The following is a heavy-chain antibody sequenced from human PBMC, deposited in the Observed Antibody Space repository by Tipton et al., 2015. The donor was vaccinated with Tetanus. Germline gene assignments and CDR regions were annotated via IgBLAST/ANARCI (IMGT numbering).Heavy chain of an antibody. V-gene: IGHV4-39*01. D-gene: IGHD2-15*01. J-gene: IGHJ4*02. Sequence: TLSLTCTVSGASISNSSSYWGWIRQSPGKGLEWIGNIYFSGSTYYNPSLKSRVTLSVDTSKNQFSLRVNSVTAADSAVYYCAKLFRVSARGISMVVVVPPGYFDYWGQRTLVTVSS. CDR2: IYFSGST. CDR1: GASISNSSSY. CDR3: AKLFRVSARGISMVVVVPPGYFDY.